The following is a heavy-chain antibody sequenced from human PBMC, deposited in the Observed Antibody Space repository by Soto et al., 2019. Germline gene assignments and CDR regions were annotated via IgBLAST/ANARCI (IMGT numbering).Heavy chain of an antibody. Sequence: LQLVQSGTELKKPGASVKVSCKASGYTFTNYGITWVRQALGQGLEWMGWINADYGNTNYEQKFQGRVTMTTDTSTNTAYMELRSLRSDDTAVYYCARKSLSNFNWFDPWGQGTLVTVSS. CDR1: GYTFTNYG. D-gene: IGHD4-4*01. V-gene: IGHV1-18*04. J-gene: IGHJ5*02. CDR2: INADYGNT. CDR3: ARKSLSNFNWFDP.